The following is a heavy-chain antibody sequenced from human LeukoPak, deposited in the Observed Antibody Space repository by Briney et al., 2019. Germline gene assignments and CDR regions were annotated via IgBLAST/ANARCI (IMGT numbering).Heavy chain of an antibody. CDR1: GFTFSSYA. J-gene: IGHJ4*02. Sequence: TGGSLRLSCAASGFTFSSYAMHWVRQAPGKGLEWVAVISYDGSNKYYADSVKGRFTISRDNSKNTLYLQMNSLRAEDTAVYYCARVESLDYWGQGTLVTVSS. D-gene: IGHD3-3*01. CDR3: ARVESLDY. CDR2: ISYDGSNK. V-gene: IGHV3-30-3*01.